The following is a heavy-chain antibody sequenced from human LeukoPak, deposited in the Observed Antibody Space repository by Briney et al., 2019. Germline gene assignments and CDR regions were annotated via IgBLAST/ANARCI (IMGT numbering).Heavy chain of an antibody. CDR3: ARTRYYASSGYHYPDCLDS. CDR1: GGSISSSNW. Sequence: PSETLSLTCAVSGGSISSSNWWSWVRQPPGKGLEWIGEIYHSGSTNYNPSLKSRVTISVDTSKNQFSLKLTSLTAADTAVYYCARTRYYASSGYHYPDCLDSWGQGNLVTVSS. CDR2: IYHSGST. D-gene: IGHD3-22*01. J-gene: IGHJ4*02. V-gene: IGHV4-4*02.